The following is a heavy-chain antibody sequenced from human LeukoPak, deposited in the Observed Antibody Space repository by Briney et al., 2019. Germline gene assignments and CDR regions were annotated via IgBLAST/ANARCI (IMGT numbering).Heavy chain of an antibody. D-gene: IGHD4-17*01. CDR3: ARDPYGDPNWFDP. Sequence: PGGSLRLSCAASGFTFSSYSMNWVRQAPGKGLEWVSSISSSSSYIYYADSVKGRFTISRDNAKNSLYLQMNSLRAEDTAVYYCARDPYGDPNWFDPWGQGTLVTVSS. V-gene: IGHV3-21*01. CDR1: GFTFSSYS. CDR2: ISSSSSYI. J-gene: IGHJ5*02.